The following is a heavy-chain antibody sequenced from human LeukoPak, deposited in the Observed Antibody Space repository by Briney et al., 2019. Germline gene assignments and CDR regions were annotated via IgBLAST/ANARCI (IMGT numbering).Heavy chain of an antibody. J-gene: IGHJ6*02. D-gene: IGHD3-9*01. CDR2: IYYSGST. CDR1: GGSISSYY. CDR3: ARVDDILTGYYNYGMDV. Sequence: SETLSLTCTVSGGSISSYYWSWIRQPPGKGLEWIGYIYYSGSTNYNPSLKSRVTISVDTSKNQFSLKLSSVTAADTAMYYCARVDDILTGYYNYGMDVWGQGTTVTVSS. V-gene: IGHV4-59*01.